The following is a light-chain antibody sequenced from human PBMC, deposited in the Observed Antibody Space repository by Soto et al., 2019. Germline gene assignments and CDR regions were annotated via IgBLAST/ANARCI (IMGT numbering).Light chain of an antibody. J-gene: IGKJ1*01. V-gene: IGKV3-15*01. CDR2: AAS. CDR1: QSVGSH. CDR3: QQYNNWPGT. Sequence: EIVLTQSPATLSVSPGERATLSCRASQSVGSHVAWYQHKPDQAPRLLIFAASTTATGIPGRFSGSGSGTDSTLTISSLQSDDFVLYYGQQYNNWPGTFGQGTKEEIK.